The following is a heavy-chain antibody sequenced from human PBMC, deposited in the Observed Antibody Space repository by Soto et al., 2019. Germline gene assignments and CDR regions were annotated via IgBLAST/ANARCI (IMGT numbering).Heavy chain of an antibody. CDR2: IYPHDSDT. CDR1: GYNFHTYW. D-gene: IGHD4-17*01. Sequence: ESLKISCKGSGYNFHTYWIAWVRQMPGKGLEWMGFIYPHDSDTRYSPSFRGQVTISADKSINTAYLQWTSLKASDTAIYFCARPTDYHYRMQVWGQGTTVTVSS. J-gene: IGHJ6*02. V-gene: IGHV5-51*01. CDR3: ARPTDYHYRMQV.